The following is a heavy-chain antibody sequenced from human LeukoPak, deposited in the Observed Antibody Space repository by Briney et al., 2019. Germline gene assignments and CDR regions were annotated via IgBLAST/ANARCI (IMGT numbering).Heavy chain of an antibody. J-gene: IGHJ4*02. CDR1: GGSISSYY. D-gene: IGHD5-18*01. CDR3: ARNLWLNPFDY. V-gene: IGHV4-59*01. Sequence: SETLSLTCTVSGGSISSYYWSWIRQPPGKGLEWIGYIYYSGSTNYNPPLKSRVTISVDTSKNQFSLKLSSVTAADTAVYYCARNLWLNPFDYWGQGTLVTVSS. CDR2: IYYSGST.